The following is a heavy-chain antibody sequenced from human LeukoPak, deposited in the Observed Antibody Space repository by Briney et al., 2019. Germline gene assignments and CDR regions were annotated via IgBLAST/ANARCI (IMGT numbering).Heavy chain of an antibody. CDR1: GFTFSSYG. CDR3: ATTLDRIVGATHFDY. CDR2: ISYDGSNK. V-gene: IGHV3-30*03. Sequence: GGSLRLSCAASGFTFSSYGMHWVRQAPGKGLEWVAVISYDGSNKYYADSVRGRFTISRDNSKNTLYLQMNSLRAEDTAVYYCATTLDRIVGATHFDYWGLGTLVTVSS. D-gene: IGHD1-26*01. J-gene: IGHJ4*02.